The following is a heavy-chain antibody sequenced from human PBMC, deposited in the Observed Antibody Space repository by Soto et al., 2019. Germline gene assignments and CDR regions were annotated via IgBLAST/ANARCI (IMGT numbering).Heavy chain of an antibody. CDR3: ASPEVITPVQAFDI. V-gene: IGHV1-69*13. Sequence: SVKVSCKASGGTFSSYAISWVRQAPGQGLEWMGGIIPIFGTANYAQKFQGRVTITADESTSTAYMELSSLRSEDTAVYYCASPEVITPVQAFDIWGQGTMVTVSS. J-gene: IGHJ3*02. CDR2: IIPIFGTA. D-gene: IGHD3-22*01. CDR1: GGTFSSYA.